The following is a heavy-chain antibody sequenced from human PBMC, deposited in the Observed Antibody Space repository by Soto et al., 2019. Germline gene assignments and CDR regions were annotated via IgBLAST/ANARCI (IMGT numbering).Heavy chain of an antibody. J-gene: IGHJ4*02. CDR1: GGSISNHY. V-gene: IGHV4-59*11. CDR2: IYYNGNT. D-gene: IGHD7-27*01. Sequence: QVQLQESGPGLVKPSETLSLTCSVSGGSISNHYWRWIRQPPGKGLEWIGYIYYNGNTNYNPSLNSRVTMSVDTSRNQISLKLATVTAADTAVYYCTRANWYSEYWGQGTLVTVSS. CDR3: TRANWYSEY.